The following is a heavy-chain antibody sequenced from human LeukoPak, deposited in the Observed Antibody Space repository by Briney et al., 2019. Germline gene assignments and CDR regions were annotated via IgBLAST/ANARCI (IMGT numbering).Heavy chain of an antibody. CDR3: TKYRSGNFDYYPDLDS. CDR1: GFIFRKYN. J-gene: IGHJ4*02. D-gene: IGHD3-9*01. Sequence: PGGSLRLSCEVSGFIFRKYNMHWVRQAPGKGLEWVAFTRYDESLKYYAGSVRGRFTISRDNSKNTLYLQMNSLRTEDTAIYYCTKYRSGNFDYYPDLDSWGQGILVTVSS. CDR2: TRYDESLK. V-gene: IGHV3-30*02.